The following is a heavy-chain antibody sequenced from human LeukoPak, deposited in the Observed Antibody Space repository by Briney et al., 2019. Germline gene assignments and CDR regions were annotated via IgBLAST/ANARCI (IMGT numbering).Heavy chain of an antibody. J-gene: IGHJ4*02. V-gene: IGHV3-48*03. D-gene: IGHD3-10*01. Sequence: GGSLRLSCAASGFIFSTYEMNWLRQAPGKGREWISYISSSVTTIYYADSVKGRYTIYRDNVKNSLYLQMNSLSAEDTAVYYCARGKNYGYDYWGQGALVTVSS. CDR3: ARGKNYGYDY. CDR1: GFIFSTYE. CDR2: ISSSVTTI.